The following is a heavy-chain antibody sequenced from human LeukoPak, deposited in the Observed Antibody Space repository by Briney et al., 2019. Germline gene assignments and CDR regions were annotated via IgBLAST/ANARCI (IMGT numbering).Heavy chain of an antibody. J-gene: IGHJ5*02. CDR3: ARDILTGYYDP. V-gene: IGHV3-66*01. D-gene: IGHD3-9*01. CDR1: AFTVSRNY. Sequence: GGSLRLSCAASAFTVSRNYMSWVRQAPGKGLEWVSVIYTGGSTYYADSVKGRFTISRDNSKNTLYLQMNGLRAEDTAVYYCARDILTGYYDPWGQGTLVTVSS. CDR2: IYTGGST.